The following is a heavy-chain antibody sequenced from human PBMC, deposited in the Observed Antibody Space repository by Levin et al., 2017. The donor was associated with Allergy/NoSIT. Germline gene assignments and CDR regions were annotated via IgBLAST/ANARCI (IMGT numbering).Heavy chain of an antibody. V-gene: IGHV3-9*01. Sequence: LSLTCAASGFLFEDYGMHWVRQVPGKGLEWVAGISWNSASTAYADSAKGRFTISRDNAKNSLYLEMNSLRTEDRALYYCSKDVGRMTAFGLVKDYFYPGMDVWGQGTTVTVSS. CDR3: SKDVGRMTAFGLVKDYFYPGMDV. CDR2: ISWNSAST. J-gene: IGHJ6*02. D-gene: IGHD3/OR15-3a*01. CDR1: GFLFEDYG.